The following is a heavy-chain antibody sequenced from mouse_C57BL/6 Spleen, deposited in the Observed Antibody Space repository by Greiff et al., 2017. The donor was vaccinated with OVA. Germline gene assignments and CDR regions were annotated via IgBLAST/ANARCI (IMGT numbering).Heavy chain of an antibody. CDR3: ARRSSSNWDGGTWFAY. Sequence: QVQLKQSGAELVKPGASVKISCKASGYAFSSYWMNWVKQRPGKGLEWIGQIYPGDGDTNYNGKFKGKATLTADKSSSTAYMQLSSLTSEDSAVYFCARRSSSNWDGGTWFAYWGQGTLVTVSA. V-gene: IGHV1-80*01. J-gene: IGHJ3*01. CDR1: GYAFSSYW. D-gene: IGHD4-1*01. CDR2: IYPGDGDT.